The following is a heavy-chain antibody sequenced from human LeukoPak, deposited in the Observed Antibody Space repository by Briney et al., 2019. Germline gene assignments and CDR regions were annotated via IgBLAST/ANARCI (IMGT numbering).Heavy chain of an antibody. V-gene: IGHV3-7*01. Sequence: PGGSLRLSCAASGFTFSSYWMSWVRQAPGKGLEGVANIKQDGSEKYYVDSVKGRFTISRDNAKNSLYLQMNSLRAEDTAVYYCAREYSGYVGYYYYYMDVWGKGTTVTVSS. J-gene: IGHJ6*03. CDR2: IKQDGSEK. CDR3: AREYSGYVGYYYYYMDV. D-gene: IGHD5-12*01. CDR1: GFTFSSYW.